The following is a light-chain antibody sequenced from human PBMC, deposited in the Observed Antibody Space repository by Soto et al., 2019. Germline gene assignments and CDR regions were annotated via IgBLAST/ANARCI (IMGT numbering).Light chain of an antibody. Sequence: EIVMTQSPDNLYVSPGEGATLSCRASQSVRTKLAWYQQKAGQAPRLLIYGASTRATGIPDRFSGSVSGTEFTLTLSSLQSEDFAVYYCQQYNSWPPITFGQGTRLEIK. CDR1: QSVRTK. CDR3: QQYNSWPPIT. J-gene: IGKJ5*01. V-gene: IGKV3-15*01. CDR2: GAS.